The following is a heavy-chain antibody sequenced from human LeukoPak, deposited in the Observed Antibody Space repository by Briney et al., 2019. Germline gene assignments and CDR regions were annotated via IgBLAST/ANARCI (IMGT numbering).Heavy chain of an antibody. V-gene: IGHV4-34*01. CDR2: INHSGST. Sequence: SETLSLTCAVYGGSFSGYYWSWIRQPPGKGLEWIGEINHSGSTNYNPSLQSRVTISVDTSKNQFSLKLSSVTAADTAVYYCARGNVLRFLEWKGTFDYWGHGTLVTVSS. J-gene: IGHJ4*01. CDR1: GGSFSGYY. CDR3: ARGNVLRFLEWKGTFDY. D-gene: IGHD3-3*01.